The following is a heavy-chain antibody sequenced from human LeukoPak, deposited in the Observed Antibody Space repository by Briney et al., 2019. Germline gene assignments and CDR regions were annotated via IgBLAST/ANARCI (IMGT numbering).Heavy chain of an antibody. CDR3: ARGNYGDGFDY. D-gene: IGHD4-17*01. Sequence: PGGSLRLSCEASGFTFSSYSMNWVRQAPGKGLEWLSYFSRSSSAIYYADSAKGRFTISRDNAKSSLYLQMNSLRADDTAVYYCARGNYGDGFDYWGQGILVTVSS. CDR2: FSRSSSAI. J-gene: IGHJ4*02. V-gene: IGHV3-48*04. CDR1: GFTFSSYS.